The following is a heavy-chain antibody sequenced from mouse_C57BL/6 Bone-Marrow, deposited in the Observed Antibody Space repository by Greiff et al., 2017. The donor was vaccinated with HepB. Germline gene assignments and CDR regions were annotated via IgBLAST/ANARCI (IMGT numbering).Heavy chain of an antibody. V-gene: IGHV1-64*01. J-gene: IGHJ2*01. CDR1: GYTFTSYW. D-gene: IGHD3-2*02. CDR3: AGSRRQLRRYYFDY. Sequence: QVQLQQPGAELVKPGASVKLPCKASGYTFTSYWMHWVKPRPGQGLEWIGMIHPNSGSTNYNAKFKNKATLTVDKSSSTVYMQHSSLTSDDSAVYYCAGSRRQLRRYYFDYWGQGTTLTVSS. CDR2: IHPNSGST.